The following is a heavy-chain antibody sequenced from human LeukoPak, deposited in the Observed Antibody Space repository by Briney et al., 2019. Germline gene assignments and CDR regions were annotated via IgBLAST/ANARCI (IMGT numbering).Heavy chain of an antibody. CDR2: IITILGIA. D-gene: IGHD3-22*01. J-gene: IGHJ4*02. CDR1: GGTFSSYA. Sequence: SVKVSCKASGGTFSSYAISWVRQAPGQGLEWMGRIITILGIANYAQKFQGRVTITADKSTSTAYMELSSLRSEDTAVYYCARVPLYYYDSSGYNHYYFDYWGQGTLVTVSS. CDR3: ARVPLYYYDSSGYNHYYFDY. V-gene: IGHV1-69*04.